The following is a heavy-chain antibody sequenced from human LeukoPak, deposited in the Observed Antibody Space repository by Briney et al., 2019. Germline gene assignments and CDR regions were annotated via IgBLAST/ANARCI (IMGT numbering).Heavy chain of an antibody. D-gene: IGHD2-2*01. CDR1: GYTFTGYY. Sequence: GASVKVSYRASGYTFTGYYIHWLRQAPGQGLEWVEWFNPNSGGTNYAPKFQGLVTMSSDTSIATAYMELNRLISDDTAVYYCARTQPPCTSCLLLDYWGQGTLVTVSS. J-gene: IGHJ4*02. V-gene: IGHV1-2*02. CDR2: FNPNSGGT. CDR3: ARTQPPCTSCLLLDY.